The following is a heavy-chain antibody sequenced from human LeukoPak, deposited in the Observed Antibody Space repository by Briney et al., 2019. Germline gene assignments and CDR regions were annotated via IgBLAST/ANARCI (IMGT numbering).Heavy chain of an antibody. CDR3: ARVKAAAGLYYFDY. D-gene: IGHD6-13*01. V-gene: IGHV4-39*07. CDR2: IYYSGST. J-gene: IGHJ4*02. Sequence: SATLSLTCTVSGGSISSSSYYWGWIRQPPGKGLEWIGSIYYSGSTYYNPSLKSRVTISVDTSKNQFSLKLSSVTAADTAVYCCARVKAAAGLYYFDYWGQGTLVTVSS. CDR1: GGSISSSSYY.